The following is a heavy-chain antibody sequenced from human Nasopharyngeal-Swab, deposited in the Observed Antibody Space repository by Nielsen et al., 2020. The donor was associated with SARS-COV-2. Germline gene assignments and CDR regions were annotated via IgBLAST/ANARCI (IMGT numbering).Heavy chain of an antibody. V-gene: IGHV3-23*01. Sequence: GGSLRPSSTASGFTFSSYAMSWVRQAPGKGREWVSEISGRGGSTYYAESVKGRFTISRDNSKNTLYLQRSSLRAEDTAIYYCAKDLGVESPLWFDYWGQGTLLTVSS. CDR2: ISGRGGST. CDR3: AKDLGVESPLWFDY. CDR1: GFTFSSYA. J-gene: IGHJ4*02. D-gene: IGHD4-23*01.